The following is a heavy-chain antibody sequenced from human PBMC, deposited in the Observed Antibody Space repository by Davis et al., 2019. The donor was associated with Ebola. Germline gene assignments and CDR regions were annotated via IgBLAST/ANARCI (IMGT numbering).Heavy chain of an antibody. CDR1: GYTFTGYH. CDR2: MNPHSGGT. J-gene: IGHJ5*02. CDR3: ARDLGLTGTSRGWFDP. Sequence: ASVKVSCKASGYTFTGYHMHWVRQAPGQGLEWMGRMNPHSGGTNYAQKLQGRVTMITDTSTSTAYMELRSLRSDDTAVYYCARDLGLTGTSRGWFDPWGQGTLVTVSS. V-gene: IGHV1-2*06. D-gene: IGHD1-7*01.